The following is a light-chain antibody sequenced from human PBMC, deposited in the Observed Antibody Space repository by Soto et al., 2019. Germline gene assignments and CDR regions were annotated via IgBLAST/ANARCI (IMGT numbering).Light chain of an antibody. J-gene: IGLJ2*01. V-gene: IGLV2-14*01. CDR2: DVS. CDR1: SSDVGVYNF. CDR3: SSYTSSSTLA. Sequence: QSVLTQPASVSGSPGQSITISCTGPSSDVGVYNFVSWYQQHPGKAPQLMIYDVSNRPSGVSNRFSGSKSGNRASLTISGLQPEDEADYYCSSYTSSSTLAFGGGTKLTVL.